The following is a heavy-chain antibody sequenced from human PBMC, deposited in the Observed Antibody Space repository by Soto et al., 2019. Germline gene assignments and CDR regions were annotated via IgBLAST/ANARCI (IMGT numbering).Heavy chain of an antibody. V-gene: IGHV3-33*01. J-gene: IGHJ5*02. D-gene: IGHD6-13*01. CDR1: GFTFSSYG. Sequence: GGSLRLSCAASGFTFSSYGMHWVRQAPGKGLEWVAVIWYDGSNKYYADSVKGRFTISRDNSKNTLYLQMNSLRAEDTAVYYCAREDLAAARNWFDPWGQGTLVTVSS. CDR3: AREDLAAARNWFDP. CDR2: IWYDGSNK.